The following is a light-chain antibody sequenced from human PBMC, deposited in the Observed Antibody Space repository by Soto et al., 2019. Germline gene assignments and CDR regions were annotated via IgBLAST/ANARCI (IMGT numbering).Light chain of an antibody. V-gene: IGKV3-11*01. CDR1: QRLNIY. Sequence: EIVFTPSSTTLSLSSGERATLPFRASQRLNIYFAWYQQKPGQAPRLLIYDASIRATGIPARFSGSGSGTDFTLTISSLEPEDFAVYYCQQRYSWPLTFGGGTKVEIK. CDR2: DAS. J-gene: IGKJ4*01. CDR3: QQRYSWPLT.